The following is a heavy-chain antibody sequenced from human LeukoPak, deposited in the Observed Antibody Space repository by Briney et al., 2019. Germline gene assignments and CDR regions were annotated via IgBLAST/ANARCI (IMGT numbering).Heavy chain of an antibody. CDR3: ARARYCSGGSCYAEY. D-gene: IGHD2-15*01. J-gene: IGHJ4*02. CDR1: GYSFTSYW. CDR2: IYPGDSDT. Sequence: GESLKISCKTSGYSFTSYWIGWVRQMPGKGLEWMGSIYPGDSDTRYSPSFQGQVTISADKSISTAYLQWSSLKASDTAMYYCARARYCSGGSCYAEYWGQGTLVTVSS. V-gene: IGHV5-51*01.